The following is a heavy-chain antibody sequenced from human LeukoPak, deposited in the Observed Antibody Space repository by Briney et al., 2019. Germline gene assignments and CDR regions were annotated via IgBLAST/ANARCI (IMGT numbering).Heavy chain of an antibody. V-gene: IGHV3-49*04. Sequence: PGGSLRLSCTASGITFGDYHMSWVRQAPGKGLEWVGFIRSKAYGGTTDYAASVKGRFTISRDESKSIAYLQMNSLKTEDTAVYYCTSLDHSSSYAKPDSRGQGTLVSVSS. CDR1: GITFGDYH. J-gene: IGHJ4*02. D-gene: IGHD6-6*01. CDR3: TSLDHSSSYAKPDS. CDR2: IRSKAYGGTT.